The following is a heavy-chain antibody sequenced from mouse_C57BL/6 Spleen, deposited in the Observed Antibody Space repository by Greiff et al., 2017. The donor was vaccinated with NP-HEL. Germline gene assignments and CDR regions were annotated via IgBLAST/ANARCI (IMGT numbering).Heavy chain of an antibody. Sequence: VKLVESGPGLVAPSQSLSITCTVSGFSLTSYGVDWVRQSPGKGLEWLGVIWGVGRTNYNSALKSRLSISKDNSKSQVFLKMNSLQTDDTARYYCASRVWGPPFAYWGQGTLVTVSA. D-gene: IGHD3-3*01. V-gene: IGHV2-6*01. CDR1: GFSLTSYG. CDR2: IWGVGRT. CDR3: ASRVWGPPFAY. J-gene: IGHJ3*01.